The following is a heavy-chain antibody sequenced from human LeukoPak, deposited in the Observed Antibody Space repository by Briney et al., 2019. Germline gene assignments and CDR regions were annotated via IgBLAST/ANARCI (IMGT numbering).Heavy chain of an antibody. CDR1: GFTFDDYT. CDR2: ITWDGGSS. V-gene: IGHV3-43*01. J-gene: IGHJ4*02. Sequence: GGSLRLSCAASGFTFDDYTMHWVRQVPGKGLEWVSLITWDGGSSFYADSVKGRFTISRDNNKNSLSLQMNSLRTEDTALYYCATERQKYFDYWGQGTLVTVSS. CDR3: ATERQKYFDY.